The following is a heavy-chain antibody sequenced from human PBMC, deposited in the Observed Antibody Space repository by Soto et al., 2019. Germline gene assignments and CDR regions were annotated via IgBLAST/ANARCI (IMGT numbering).Heavy chain of an antibody. CDR2: VSGNNGAS. CDR3: VRDQKYFRVNGNWFDS. Sequence: ASVKVSCKASGYTSADFGISWVRQVPGQGLEWMGWVSGNNGASNPAPKVQGRITMTLDTSTGVSYMALRSLRSDDTAIYYCVRDQKYFRVNGNWFDSWGQGTLVTVSS. D-gene: IGHD2-2*01. V-gene: IGHV1-18*04. J-gene: IGHJ5*01. CDR1: GYTSADFG.